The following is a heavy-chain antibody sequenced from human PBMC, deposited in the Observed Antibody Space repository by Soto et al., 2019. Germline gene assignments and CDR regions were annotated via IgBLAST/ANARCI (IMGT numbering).Heavy chain of an antibody. CDR3: ARDKLRFGMDGDVTDY. D-gene: IGHD3-3*01. CDR1: GFTFSSYA. Sequence: EVQLLESGGGLVQPGGALRLSCAASGFTFSSYAMSWVRQAPGKGLEWVSAVSGSGGNTYYADSVKGRFTISRDNSKNTLYLQMNSLRVEDTAIYYCARDKLRFGMDGDVTDYWGQGTLVTVSS. J-gene: IGHJ4*02. V-gene: IGHV3-23*01. CDR2: VSGSGGNT.